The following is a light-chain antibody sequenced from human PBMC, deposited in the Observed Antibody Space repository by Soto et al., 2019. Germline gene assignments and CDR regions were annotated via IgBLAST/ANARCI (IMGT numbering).Light chain of an antibody. V-gene: IGLV2-14*01. J-gene: IGLJ2*01. CDR2: EVT. CDR3: SSYSRSNTPVV. Sequence: QSALTQPASVSGSPGQSITISCTGTSSDVGTYTYVSWYKQHPGKAPKLVIYEVTNRPSGVSNRFAGSKSGNTASLTISGLQAEDEGDYSCSSYSRSNTPVVFGGGTKLTVL. CDR1: SSDVGTYTY.